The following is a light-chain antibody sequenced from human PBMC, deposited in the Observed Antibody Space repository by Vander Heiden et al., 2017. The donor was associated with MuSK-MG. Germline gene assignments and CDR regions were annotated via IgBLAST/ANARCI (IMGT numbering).Light chain of an antibody. J-gene: IGLJ1*01. CDR2: QDS. Sequence: NELTQPPSVSVSPGQTASITGSGDKLGDKYVCWYQQKPGQSPVLVIYQDSKRPAGIPERFSGSNAGNTATLTISGTQAMDEADYYCQAWDSSTGVFGTGTKVTVL. CDR1: KLGDKY. V-gene: IGLV3-1*01. CDR3: QAWDSSTGV.